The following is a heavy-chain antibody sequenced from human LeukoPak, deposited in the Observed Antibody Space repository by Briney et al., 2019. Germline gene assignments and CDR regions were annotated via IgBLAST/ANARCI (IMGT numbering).Heavy chain of an antibody. J-gene: IGHJ4*02. V-gene: IGHV3-11*04. Sequence: GGSLRLSCEASGFTFHDSYMTWIRQAPGKGLEWVSFISNSGDSIYYADSVKGQFITSRDNAKSSLYLQMNSLRAEDTALYYCGRGHWGLDYWGQGALVTVSS. D-gene: IGHD7-27*01. CDR2: ISNSGDSI. CDR3: GRGHWGLDY. CDR1: GFTFHDSY.